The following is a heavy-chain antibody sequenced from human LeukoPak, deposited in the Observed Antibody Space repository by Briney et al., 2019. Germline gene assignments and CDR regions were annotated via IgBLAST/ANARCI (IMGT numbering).Heavy chain of an antibody. J-gene: IGHJ5*01. CDR1: GDSISRYY. D-gene: IGHD2-15*01. CDR2: IYTSGST. V-gene: IGHV4-4*07. Sequence: SETLSLTCTVSGDSISRYYWSWIRQPAGKGLEWIGHIYTSGSTKYNPSLKSRVTMSVDTSKSQFSLKLSSVTAADSAVYYCARGLSCSGDSCYSGWLDSWGRGTLITVSA. CDR3: ARGLSCSGDSCYSGWLDS.